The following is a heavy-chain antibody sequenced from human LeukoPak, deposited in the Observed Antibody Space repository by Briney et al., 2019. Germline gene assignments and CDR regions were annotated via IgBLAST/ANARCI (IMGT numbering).Heavy chain of an antibody. J-gene: IGHJ4*02. V-gene: IGHV3-74*01. CDR2: INGDGSYT. D-gene: IGHD1-26*01. Sequence: GGSLRLSCAASEFTFSNYWMNWVRQAPGKGLVWVSLINGDGSYTNYADSVKGRFTISRDDAKNTLYLPMNSLRAEDTAVYYCVRRVNSGTYYYFDYWGQGTLVTVSS. CDR3: VRRVNSGTYYYFDY. CDR1: EFTFSNYW.